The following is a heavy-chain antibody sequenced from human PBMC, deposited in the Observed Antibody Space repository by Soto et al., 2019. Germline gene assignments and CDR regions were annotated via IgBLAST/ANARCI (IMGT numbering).Heavy chain of an antibody. V-gene: IGHV1-46*01. D-gene: IGHD3-10*01. J-gene: IGHJ5*02. CDR1: GYTFTNYY. CDR2: INPSGGST. CDR3: ARDGAYYGSGDTNWFDP. Sequence: QVQLVQSGAEVKKPGASVKVSCKAAGYTFTNYYMYWVRQAPGQGLEWMGMINPSGGSTNYAQKFQGRVTMTRDTSTSTVYMELSSLRSEDTAVYFCARDGAYYGSGDTNWFDPWVQGTLVTVSS.